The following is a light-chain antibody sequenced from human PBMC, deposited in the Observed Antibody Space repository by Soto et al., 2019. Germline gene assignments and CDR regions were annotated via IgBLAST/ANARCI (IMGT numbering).Light chain of an antibody. CDR1: QTISSS. J-gene: IGKJ2*01. V-gene: IGKV1-5*03. CDR2: KAS. CDR3: QQYIRYSPYT. Sequence: DIQLTQFPSTLSASIGDRVTITCRASQTISSSLAWYQQKPGKAPKLLIYKASNLETGVPSRFSGSGSGTEFALTISSLQPDDFATYYCQQYIRYSPYTFGQGXRL.